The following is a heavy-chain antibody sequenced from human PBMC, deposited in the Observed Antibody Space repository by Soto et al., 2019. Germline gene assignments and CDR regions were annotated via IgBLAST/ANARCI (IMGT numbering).Heavy chain of an antibody. J-gene: IGHJ4*02. D-gene: IGHD5-18*01. CDR2: ISGSGGST. Sequence: EVQLLESGGGLVQPGGSLRLSCAASGFTFSSYAMSWVRQAPGKGLEWVSAISGSGGSTNYADSVKGRFTISRDNSKNTINLQMNSLRVEDTAVYYCAKVNSDIWQRAPFDYWGRGTLVTVSS. CDR1: GFTFSSYA. V-gene: IGHV3-23*01. CDR3: AKVNSDIWQRAPFDY.